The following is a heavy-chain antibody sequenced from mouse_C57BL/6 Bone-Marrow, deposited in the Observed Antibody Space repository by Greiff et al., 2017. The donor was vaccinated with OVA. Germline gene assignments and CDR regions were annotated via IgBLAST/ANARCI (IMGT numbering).Heavy chain of an antibody. CDR3: ARHEEALYYSLSWFAY. Sequence: VHLVESGAELVKPGASVKLSCKASGYTFTEYTIHWVKQRSGQGLEWIGWFYPGSGSIKYNEKFKDKATLTADKSSSTVYMELSRLTSEDSAVYFCARHEEALYYSLSWFAYWGQGTLVTVSA. CDR1: GYTFTEYT. V-gene: IGHV1-62-2*01. CDR2: FYPGSGSI. D-gene: IGHD2-12*01. J-gene: IGHJ3*01.